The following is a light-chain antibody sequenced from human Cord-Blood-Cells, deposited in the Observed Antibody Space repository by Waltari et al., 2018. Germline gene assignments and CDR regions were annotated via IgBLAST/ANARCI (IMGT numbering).Light chain of an antibody. J-gene: IGLJ1*01. CDR1: NIGSKS. CDR2: DDS. Sequence: SYVLTQPPSVSVAPGKTARITCGGNNIGSKSVHWYQQKPGQAPVLVVYDDSDRPSGIPAPFSGSNSGNTATLTISRVEVGDEADYYCQVWDSSSDHYVFGTGTKVTVL. V-gene: IGLV3-21*03. CDR3: QVWDSSSDHYV.